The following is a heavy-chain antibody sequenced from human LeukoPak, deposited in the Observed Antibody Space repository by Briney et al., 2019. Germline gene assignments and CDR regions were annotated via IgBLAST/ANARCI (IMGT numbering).Heavy chain of an antibody. V-gene: IGHV3-30*18. J-gene: IGHJ4*02. CDR3: EKGQNYYDGSGYYSTDY. Sequence: GRSLRLSCAASGFTLSSFGMHWVRRAPGKGLEWVAVILSDAVNTYSADSVKGRFTIYRDNSKNTLYLQMNSLRAADTAVYYCEKGQNYYDGSGYYSTDYWGQGTPVTVSS. CDR2: ILSDAVNT. CDR1: GFTLSSFG. D-gene: IGHD3-22*01.